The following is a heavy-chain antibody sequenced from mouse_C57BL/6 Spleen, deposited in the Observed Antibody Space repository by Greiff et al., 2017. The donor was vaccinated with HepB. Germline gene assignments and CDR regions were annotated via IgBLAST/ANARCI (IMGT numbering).Heavy chain of an antibody. CDR1: GYTFTSYG. CDR2: IYPRSGNT. J-gene: IGHJ2*01. D-gene: IGHD2-4*01. CDR3: ARGGYDYDYFDY. Sequence: VQLQQSGAELARPGASVKLSCKASGYTFTSYGISWVKQRTGQGLEWIGEIYPRSGNTYYNEKFKGKATLTADKSSSTAYMELRSLTSEDSAVYFCARGGYDYDYFDYGGQGTTLTVSS. V-gene: IGHV1-81*01.